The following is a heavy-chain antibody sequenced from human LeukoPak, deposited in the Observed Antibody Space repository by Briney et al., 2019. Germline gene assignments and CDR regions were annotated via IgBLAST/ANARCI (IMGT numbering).Heavy chain of an antibody. CDR2: INHSGST. J-gene: IGHJ6*04. CDR3: ARGRVYGSGCYYPVYYYYGMDV. Sequence: SETLSLTCAVYGGSFSGYYWSWIRQPPGKGLEWIGEINHSGSTNYNPSLKSRVTISVDTSKNQFSLKLSSVTAADTAVYYCARGRVYGSGCYYPVYYYYGMDVWGKGTTVTVSS. V-gene: IGHV4-34*01. CDR1: GGSFSGYY. D-gene: IGHD3-10*01.